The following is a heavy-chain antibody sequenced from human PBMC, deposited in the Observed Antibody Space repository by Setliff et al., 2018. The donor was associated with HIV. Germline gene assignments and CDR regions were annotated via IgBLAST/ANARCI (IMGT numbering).Heavy chain of an antibody. J-gene: IGHJ6*03. CDR1: GGSISSGSYY. D-gene: IGHD3-22*01. CDR3: ARETYYYDNPQYYYYYMDV. CDR2: ICTSGST. V-gene: IGHV4-61*02. Sequence: SETLSLTCTVSGGSISSGSYYWSWIRQPVGKGLEWIGRICTSGSTNYNPSLKSRVTISVDTSKNQFSLKLRSVTAADTAVYYCARETYYYDNPQYYYYYMDVWGKGTTVTVSS.